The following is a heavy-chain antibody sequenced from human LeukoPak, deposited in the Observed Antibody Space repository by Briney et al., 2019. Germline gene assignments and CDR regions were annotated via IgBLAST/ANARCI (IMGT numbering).Heavy chain of an antibody. CDR3: ARGYDILTGYSDLDY. J-gene: IGHJ4*02. D-gene: IGHD3-9*01. CDR1: GYTFTSYG. CDR2: ISAYNGNT. Sequence: ASVKVSCKASGYTFTSYGISWVRQAPGQGLEWMGWISAYNGNTNYAQKLQGRVTMTTDTSTSTAYMELRSLRSDDTAVYYCARGYDILTGYSDLDYWGRGTLVTVSS. V-gene: IGHV1-18*01.